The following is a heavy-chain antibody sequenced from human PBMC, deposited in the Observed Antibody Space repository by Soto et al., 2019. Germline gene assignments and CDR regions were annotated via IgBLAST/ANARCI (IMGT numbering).Heavy chain of an antibody. J-gene: IGHJ4*02. CDR1: ELTFSNAW. V-gene: IGHV3-15*05. Sequence: EVQLVASGGGLVKPGGSLRLSCAASELTFSNAWMRWVRQAPGQGLVWVGRIKSNSDDGTTDYAAPLKGRFIISRDESKHSLCPQIGTLKTEYTAMYYCTTDPMRCSGVSCYGPFDHWGQGTLVTVAA. CDR2: IKSNSDDGTT. CDR3: TTDPMRCSGVSCYGPFDH. D-gene: IGHD2-15*01.